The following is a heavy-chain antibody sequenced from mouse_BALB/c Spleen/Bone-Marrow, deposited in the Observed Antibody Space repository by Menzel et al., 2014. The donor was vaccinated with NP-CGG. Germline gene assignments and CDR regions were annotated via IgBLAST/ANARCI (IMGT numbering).Heavy chain of an antibody. Sequence: EVKVIESGGGLVQPGGSLKLSCAASGFDFSRYWMSWVRQAPGKGLEWTGEINPESSTINYTPSLEDKFIISRDNAKNTLYLQMSKVRSEDTALYYCARLNYYGNLFVWGAGTTVTVSS. J-gene: IGHJ1*01. CDR1: GFDFSRYW. V-gene: IGHV4-1*02. D-gene: IGHD1-1*01. CDR3: ARLNYYGNLFV. CDR2: INPESSTI.